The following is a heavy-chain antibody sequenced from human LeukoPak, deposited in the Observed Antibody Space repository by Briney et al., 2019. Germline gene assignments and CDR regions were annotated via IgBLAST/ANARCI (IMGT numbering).Heavy chain of an antibody. Sequence: GASVKVSCKASGYTFTSYGISWVRQAPGQGLEWMGWISAYNGNTNYAQKLQGRVTMTTDTSTSTAYMELRGLRSDDTAVYYCARDIAAAGNDAFDIWGQGTMVTVSS. CDR3: ARDIAAAGNDAFDI. CDR2: ISAYNGNT. D-gene: IGHD6-13*01. V-gene: IGHV1-18*01. CDR1: GYTFTSYG. J-gene: IGHJ3*02.